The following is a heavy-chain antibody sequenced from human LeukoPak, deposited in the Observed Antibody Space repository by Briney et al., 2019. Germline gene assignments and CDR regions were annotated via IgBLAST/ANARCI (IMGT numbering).Heavy chain of an antibody. CDR2: IHTSGSSTSGST. Sequence: SETLSLTCTVSGGSISSYYWSWIRQPPGEGLEWIGYIHTSGSSTSGSTNSNPSLKSRVTISVDTSKNQFSLKMSSVTAADTAVCYCARHGDGYNFLFDFDYWGQGTLVTVSS. D-gene: IGHD5-24*01. CDR1: GGSISSYY. V-gene: IGHV4-4*09. J-gene: IGHJ4*02. CDR3: ARHGDGYNFLFDFDY.